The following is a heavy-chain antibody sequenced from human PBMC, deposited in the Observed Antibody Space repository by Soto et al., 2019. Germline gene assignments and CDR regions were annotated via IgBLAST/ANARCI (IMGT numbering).Heavy chain of an antibody. D-gene: IGHD1-1*01. CDR2: IVSSGTT. CDR3: AKRHTTVATPANYFDY. CDR1: GFTFSSYT. J-gene: IGHJ4*02. Sequence: PGGSLRLSCAASGFTFSSYTMSWVRQAPGKGLEWVSSIVSSGTTYYMDSVKGRFTISRDDSKNTLYLQMNSLRVEDTALYYCAKRHTTVATPANYFDYWGQGTLVTVSS. V-gene: IGHV3-23*01.